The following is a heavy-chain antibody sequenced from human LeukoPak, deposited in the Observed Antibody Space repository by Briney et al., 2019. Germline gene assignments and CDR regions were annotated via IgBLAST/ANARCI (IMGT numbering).Heavy chain of an antibody. CDR2: INSDGSST. V-gene: IGHV3-74*01. CDR1: GFTFSSYW. D-gene: IGHD3-22*01. J-gene: IGHJ4*02. Sequence: GGSLRPSCAASGFTFSSYWMHWVRQAPGKGLVWVSRINSDGSSTSYADSVKGRFTISRDNAKNTLYLQMNSLRAEDTAVYYCARSRDSSGYYFGRWGQGTLVTVSS. CDR3: ARSRDSSGYYFGR.